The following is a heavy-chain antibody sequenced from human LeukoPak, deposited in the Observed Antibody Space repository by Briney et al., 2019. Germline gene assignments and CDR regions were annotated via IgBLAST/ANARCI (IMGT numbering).Heavy chain of an antibody. CDR2: ISSGSSSI. CDR3: ATMVRGVIRDFYYYYTDV. D-gene: IGHD3-10*01. CDR1: GFTFSSYS. V-gene: IGHV3-21*01. J-gene: IGHJ6*03. Sequence: GGSLRLSCAASGFTFSSYSMNWVRQAPGRGLEWVSSISSGSSSIYYADSVKGRFTISRDNAKNSLYLQMNSLRAEDTAMYYCATMVRGVIRDFYYYYTDVWGKGTTDTVS.